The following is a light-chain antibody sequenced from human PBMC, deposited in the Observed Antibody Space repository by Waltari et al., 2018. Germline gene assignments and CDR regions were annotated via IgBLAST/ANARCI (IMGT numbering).Light chain of an antibody. J-gene: IGKJ1*01. V-gene: IGKV1-39*01. CDR2: SAS. CDR1: HNISNY. CDR3: QQTASAPIT. Sequence: IQMTHPPPSLSPSFGDRVTITCRASHNISNYLYWYHQKPGKAPKLLISSASILQSGVPSRFGGSGFGTDFALTITGLQPEDFGTYYCQQTASAPITFGRGTKVDIK.